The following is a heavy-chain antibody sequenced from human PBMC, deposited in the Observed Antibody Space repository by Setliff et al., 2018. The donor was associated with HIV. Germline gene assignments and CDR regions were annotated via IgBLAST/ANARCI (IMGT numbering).Heavy chain of an antibody. CDR1: GYTFTNYG. V-gene: IGHV1-18*01. CDR2: ISAYNGNT. J-gene: IGHJ3*02. D-gene: IGHD5-18*01. CDR3: AKGNSYAENAFDI. Sequence: RASVKVSCKASGYTFTNYGISWVRQAPGQGLEWMGWISAYNGNTNYAQKLQGRVTMTTDTSTTTAYMELRSLRSDDTAVYYCAKGNSYAENAFDIWGQGTMVTVS.